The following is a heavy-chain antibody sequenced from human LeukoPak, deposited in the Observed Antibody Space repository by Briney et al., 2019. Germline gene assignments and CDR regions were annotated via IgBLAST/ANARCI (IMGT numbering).Heavy chain of an antibody. D-gene: IGHD3-3*01. Sequence: PGGSLRLSCTASGFTFGDYAMSWFRQAPGKGLEWVGFIRSKAYGGTTEYAASVKGRFTISRDDSKSIAYLQMNSLKTEDTAVYYCTRYGKSSDYDFWSGYRYDAFDIWGQGTMVTVSS. CDR3: TRYGKSSDYDFWSGYRYDAFDI. CDR1: GFTFGDYA. J-gene: IGHJ3*02. V-gene: IGHV3-49*03. CDR2: IRSKAYGGTT.